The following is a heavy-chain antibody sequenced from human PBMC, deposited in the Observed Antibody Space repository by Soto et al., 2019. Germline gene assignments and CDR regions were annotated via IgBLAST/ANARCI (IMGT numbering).Heavy chain of an antibody. CDR1: GGSISSGGYY. D-gene: IGHD3-22*01. V-gene: IGHV4-31*03. CDR3: ARDRDYYDSKYYYGIDV. Sequence: PSETLSLTCTVSGGSISSGGYYWSWIRQHPGKGLEWIGYIYYSGSTYYNPSLKSRVTISVDTSKNQFSLKLSSVTAADTAVYYCARDRDYYDSKYYYGIDVWGQGTTVTVSS. J-gene: IGHJ6*02. CDR2: IYYSGST.